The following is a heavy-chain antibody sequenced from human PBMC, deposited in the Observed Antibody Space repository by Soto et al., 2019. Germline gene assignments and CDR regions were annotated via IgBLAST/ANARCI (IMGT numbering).Heavy chain of an antibody. CDR2: IWYDGSNK. D-gene: IGHD1-1*01. J-gene: IGHJ6*02. V-gene: IGHV3-33*01. Sequence: GGSLRLSCAASGFTFSSYGMHWVRQAPGKGLEWVAVIWYDGSNKYYADSVKGRFTISRDNSKNTLYLQMDSLRAEDTAMYYCARDGTTGFGMDVWGQGTTVTVSS. CDR3: ARDGTTGFGMDV. CDR1: GFTFSSYG.